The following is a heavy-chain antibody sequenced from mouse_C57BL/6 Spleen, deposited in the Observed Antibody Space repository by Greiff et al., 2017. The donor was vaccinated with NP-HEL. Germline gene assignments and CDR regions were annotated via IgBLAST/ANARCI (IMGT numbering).Heavy chain of an antibody. V-gene: IGHV14-4*01. CDR3: TAPFITTVVAPYFDY. D-gene: IGHD1-1*01. CDR2: IDPETGDT. CDR1: GYTINDDY. Sequence: VQLQQSGAELVRPGASVKLSCTASGYTINDDYMPWVKQRPEQGLEWIGWIDPETGDTKYASKFQGKATITADTSSNTAYLQLSSLTSEDTAVYYCTAPFITTVVAPYFDYWGQGTTLTVSS. J-gene: IGHJ2*01.